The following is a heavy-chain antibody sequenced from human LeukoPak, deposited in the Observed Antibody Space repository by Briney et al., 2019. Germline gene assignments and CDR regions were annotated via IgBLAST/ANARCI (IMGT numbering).Heavy chain of an antibody. V-gene: IGHV4-38-2*02. CDR2: FYHGGST. J-gene: IGHJ4*02. CDR1: GYSISTGYY. CDR3: ARVGATWIQLWDHFDY. D-gene: IGHD5-18*01. Sequence: SETLSLTCTVSGYSISTGYYWDWIRQPPGKGLEWIGTFYHGGSTYYNPSLKSRVTISVDTSKNQFSLKLSSVTAADTAVYYCARVGATWIQLWDHFDYWGQGTLVTVSS.